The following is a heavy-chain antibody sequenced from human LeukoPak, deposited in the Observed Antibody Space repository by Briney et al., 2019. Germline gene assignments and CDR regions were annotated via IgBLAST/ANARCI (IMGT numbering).Heavy chain of an antibody. V-gene: IGHV3-23*01. CDR3: AKRGDGRSMFACYFDD. D-gene: IGHD3-10*01. CDR1: GFTFSGYA. J-gene: IGHJ4*02. Sequence: GGSLRLSCAASGFTFSGYAMSWGRQAPGKGLEWVSTINYNAGGTYYADSVKGRFTISRDNSKNTLYLQMDSLRAEDAAVYYGAKRGDGRSMFACYFDDWGQGTLVTVSS. CDR2: INYNAGGT.